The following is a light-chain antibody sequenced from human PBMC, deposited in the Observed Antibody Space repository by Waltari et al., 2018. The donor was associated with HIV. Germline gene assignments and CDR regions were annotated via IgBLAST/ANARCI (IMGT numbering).Light chain of an antibody. J-gene: IGLJ1*01. V-gene: IGLV1-40*01. CDR2: GNS. CDR3: QSYDSSLSGV. CDR1: SSNIGAGSD. Sequence: QSVLTQPPSVSGAPGQRVPISCTGRSSNIGAGSDVHWYQQLPGTSPKPLIYGNSNRPSGVPDRFSGSKSGTSASLAITGLQAEDEANYYCQSYDSSLSGVFGTGTKVTVL.